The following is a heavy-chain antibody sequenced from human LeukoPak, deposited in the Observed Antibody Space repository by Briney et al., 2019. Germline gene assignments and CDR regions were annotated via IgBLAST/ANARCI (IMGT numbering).Heavy chain of an antibody. D-gene: IGHD3-3*01. Sequence: PSETLSLTCTVSGGSISSYYWSWIRQPPGKGLEWIGYIYYSGSTNYNASLKSRVTISVDTSKNQFSLKLSSVTAADTAVYYCARSTYDFWSGYYTPPGPYFDYWGQGTLVTVSS. CDR3: ARSTYDFWSGYYTPPGPYFDY. CDR2: IYYSGST. V-gene: IGHV4-59*01. CDR1: GGSISSYY. J-gene: IGHJ4*02.